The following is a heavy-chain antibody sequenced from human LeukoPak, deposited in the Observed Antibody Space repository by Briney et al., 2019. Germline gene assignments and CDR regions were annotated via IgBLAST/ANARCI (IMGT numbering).Heavy chain of an antibody. V-gene: IGHV3-21*01. CDR3: ARLRNVGGNPHPFNV. J-gene: IGHJ3*01. D-gene: IGHD4-23*01. Sequence: PGGSLRLSCAASGFNFIDYTMNWVRLAPGKGLEWVSSITSTGRYIFYADSLKGRFTISGDNAKKSLYLQMNSLRAEDMAVYYCARLRNVGGNPHPFNVWGQGTTVTVSS. CDR2: ITSTGRYI. CDR1: GFNFIDYT.